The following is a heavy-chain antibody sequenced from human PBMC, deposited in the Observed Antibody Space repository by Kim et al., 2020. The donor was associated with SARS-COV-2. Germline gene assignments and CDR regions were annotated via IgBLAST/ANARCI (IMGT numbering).Heavy chain of an antibody. Sequence: VKGRFPSTEDNAKNTLYLQMNSLRAEDTAVYYCAKEAGLDYYDSSGYCMDVWGQGTTVTVSS. V-gene: IGHV3-30*02. D-gene: IGHD3-22*01. J-gene: IGHJ6*02. CDR3: AKEAGLDYYDSSGYCMDV.